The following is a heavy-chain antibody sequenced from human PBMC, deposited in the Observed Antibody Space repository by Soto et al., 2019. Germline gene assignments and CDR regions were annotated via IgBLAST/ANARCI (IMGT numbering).Heavy chain of an antibody. Sequence: PSETLSLTCAVYGGSFSGYYWTWIRQPPGKGLEWIGEVHHSGIINYNPSLKSRVTISVDTSKNQFSLHLSSVTAADTAVYYCARGVRSGSLTDWFDPWGQGTLVTVSS. J-gene: IGHJ5*02. CDR1: GGSFSGYY. CDR2: VHHSGII. V-gene: IGHV4-34*01. CDR3: ARGVRSGSLTDWFDP. D-gene: IGHD3-10*01.